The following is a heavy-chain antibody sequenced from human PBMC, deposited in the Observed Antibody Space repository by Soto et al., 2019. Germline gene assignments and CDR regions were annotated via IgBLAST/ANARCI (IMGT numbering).Heavy chain of an antibody. D-gene: IGHD1-1*01. CDR3: ANRPGWDWNYNYGMDV. J-gene: IGHJ6*02. V-gene: IGHV3-30*18. Sequence: QVQLVESGGGVVQPGRSLRLSCAASGFTFSNYGMHWVRQAPGKGLEWVALISYDGTNRYYADSVKGRFTISRDNSKNTLYLQMNSLTAEDTAVYYCANRPGWDWNYNYGMDVWGQGTTVTVSS. CDR1: GFTFSNYG. CDR2: ISYDGTNR.